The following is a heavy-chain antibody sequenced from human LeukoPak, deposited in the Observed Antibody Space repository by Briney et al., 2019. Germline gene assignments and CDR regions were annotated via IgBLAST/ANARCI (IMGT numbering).Heavy chain of an antibody. V-gene: IGHV3-53*01. D-gene: IGHD3-22*01. CDR2: IYSGGST. J-gene: IGHJ4*02. CDR1: GFTVSSNY. Sequence: GGSLRLSCAASGFTVSSNYMGWVRQAPGKGLEWVSVIYSGGSTYYADSVKGRFTISRDNSKNTLYLQMNSLRAEDTAVYYCAREFYYDSSGYYGGFDYWGQGTLVTVSS. CDR3: AREFYYDSSGYYGGFDY.